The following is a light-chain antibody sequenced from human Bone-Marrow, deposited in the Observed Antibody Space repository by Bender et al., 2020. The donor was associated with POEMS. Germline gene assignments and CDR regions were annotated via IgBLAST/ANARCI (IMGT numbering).Light chain of an antibody. CDR1: KSDVGSNVGGYHY. CDR2: EVS. J-gene: IGLJ2*01. V-gene: IGLV2-14*01. CDR3: ISYRNSGTHVI. Sequence: QSALTQPPSASGSPGQSITISCTGTKSDVGSNVGGYHYVSWYQQHPGKAPKLMIYEVSNRPSGVPDRFSGSKSGNTASLTISGLQAEDEADYYCISYRNSGTHVIFGGGTKLTVL.